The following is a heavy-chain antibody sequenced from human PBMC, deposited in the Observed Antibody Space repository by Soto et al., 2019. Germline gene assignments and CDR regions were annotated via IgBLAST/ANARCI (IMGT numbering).Heavy chain of an antibody. CDR1: GFTFSSYS. Sequence: GGSLRLSCAASGFTFSSYSMNWVRQAPGKGLEWVSSISSSSSYIYYADSVKGRFTISRDNAKNSLYLQMNSLRAEDTAVYYCASGSYYYDRRGYYYYWGRGTLVTVSS. D-gene: IGHD3-22*01. V-gene: IGHV3-21*01. CDR3: ASGSYYYDRRGYYYY. CDR2: ISSSSSYI. J-gene: IGHJ4*02.